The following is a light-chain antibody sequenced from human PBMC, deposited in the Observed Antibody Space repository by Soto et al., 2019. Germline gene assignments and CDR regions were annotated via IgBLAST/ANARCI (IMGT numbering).Light chain of an antibody. CDR1: QSVSSN. Sequence: EIVLTQSPATLSLSPGEKATLSCRTSQSVSSNLTWYQQKPGQAPRRLIYDASIRAAGIPDRFSGAGSGTDFTLIISSLEPEDFAVYYCQQRSNWQITFGQGTRLEIK. J-gene: IGKJ5*01. CDR3: QQRSNWQIT. CDR2: DAS. V-gene: IGKV3D-11*02.